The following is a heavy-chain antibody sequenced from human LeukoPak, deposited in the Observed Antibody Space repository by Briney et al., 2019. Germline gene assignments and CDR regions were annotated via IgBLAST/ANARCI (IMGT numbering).Heavy chain of an antibody. CDR1: GDSISSSSFY. V-gene: IGHV4-39*02. CDR2: ISYSGST. J-gene: IGHJ4*02. Sequence: SETLSLTCTVSGDSISSSSFYWGWIRQPPGKGLEWIGTISYSGSTYYNPSLKSRVTISVDMSNNQFSLKLTSVTAADTALYYCARDPSGTSFRGIGYWGQGILVSVSS. D-gene: IGHD3-3*01. CDR3: ARDPSGTSFRGIGY.